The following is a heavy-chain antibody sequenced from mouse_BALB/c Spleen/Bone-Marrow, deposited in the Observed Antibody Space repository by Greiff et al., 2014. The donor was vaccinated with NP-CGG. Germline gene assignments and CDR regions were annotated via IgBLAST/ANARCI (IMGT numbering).Heavy chain of an antibody. Sequence: VQLQQSGAELMKPGASVKISCKATGYTFSSYWIEWVKQRPGHGLEWIGEILPGSGSIKYNEKFKGKATFIADTSSNTAYMQLSSLTSEDSAVYYCASPIYYGNYGFAYWGQGTLVTVSA. V-gene: IGHV1-9*01. J-gene: IGHJ3*01. CDR1: GYTFSSYW. D-gene: IGHD2-1*01. CDR3: ASPIYYGNYGFAY. CDR2: ILPGSGSI.